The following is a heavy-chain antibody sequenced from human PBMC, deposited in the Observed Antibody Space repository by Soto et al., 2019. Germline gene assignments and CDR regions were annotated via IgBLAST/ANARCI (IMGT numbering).Heavy chain of an antibody. D-gene: IGHD6-13*01. J-gene: IGHJ4*02. V-gene: IGHV1-18*01. CDR3: ARGSSPVDFDY. CDR2: INTYNGNT. Sequence: QVQLVQSGAEVKKPGASVQVSCKASGYTFTNYGNIWVRQAPGQGLEWMGWINTYNGNTNFAQRLQGRVTMTTEASTSTAYMELRSLRSDDTAVYYCARGSSPVDFDYWGQGTLVTVSS. CDR1: GYTFTNYG.